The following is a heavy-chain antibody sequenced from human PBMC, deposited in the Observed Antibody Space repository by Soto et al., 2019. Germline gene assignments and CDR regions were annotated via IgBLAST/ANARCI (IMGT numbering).Heavy chain of an antibody. CDR1: GFTFSSYG. CDR3: AKDLGPGPYYYGMDV. J-gene: IGHJ6*02. CDR2: ISYDGSNK. D-gene: IGHD7-27*01. Sequence: GGSLRLSCAASGFTFSSYGMHWVRQAPGKGLEWVAVISYDGSNKYYADSVKGRFTISRDNSKNTLYLQMNSLRAEDTAVYYCAKDLGPGPYYYGMDVWGQGTTVTVSS. V-gene: IGHV3-30*18.